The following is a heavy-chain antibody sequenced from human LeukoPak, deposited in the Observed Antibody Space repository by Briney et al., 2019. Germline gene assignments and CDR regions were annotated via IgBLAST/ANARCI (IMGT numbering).Heavy chain of an antibody. Sequence: GRSLRLSCAASGFTFSSYGMHWVRQAPGKGLEWVAVISYDGSNKYYADSVKGRLTISRDNSKNTLYLQMNSLRAEDTAVYYCAKDLGGPRSSHGGFDIWGQGTMVTVSS. V-gene: IGHV3-30*18. CDR2: ISYDGSNK. CDR1: GFTFSSYG. J-gene: IGHJ3*02. D-gene: IGHD6-13*01. CDR3: AKDLGGPRSSHGGFDI.